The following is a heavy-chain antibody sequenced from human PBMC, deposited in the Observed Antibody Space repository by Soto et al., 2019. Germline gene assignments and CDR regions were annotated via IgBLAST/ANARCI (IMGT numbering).Heavy chain of an antibody. V-gene: IGHV3-73*01. CDR1: GFTFSGSA. CDR3: TSGRPYYYYGMDV. Sequence: VGSLRLSCAASGFTFSGSAMHWVRQASGKGLEWVGRIRSKANSYATAYAASVKGRFTISRDDSKNTAYLQMNSLKTEDTAVYYCTSGRPYYYYGMDVWGQGTTVTVSS. J-gene: IGHJ6*02. CDR2: IRSKANSYAT.